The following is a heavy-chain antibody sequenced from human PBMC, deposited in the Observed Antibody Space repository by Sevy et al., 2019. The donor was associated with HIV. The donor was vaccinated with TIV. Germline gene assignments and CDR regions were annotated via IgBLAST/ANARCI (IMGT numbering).Heavy chain of an antibody. CDR3: AAVRGEDYCSGNSCQRHYYYGLDV. J-gene: IGHJ6*02. D-gene: IGHD2-15*01. CDR2: LDPEDGET. V-gene: IGHV1-24*01. Sequence: ASVKVSCKVSGYRLIEVSMHWVRQAPGKGLEWMGHLDPEDGETIYAQNFQGRVTMTKDTSTDTAYMEVSSLRSEDTAVYYCAAVRGEDYCSGNSCQRHYYYGLDVWGQGTTVTVSS. CDR1: GYRLIEVS.